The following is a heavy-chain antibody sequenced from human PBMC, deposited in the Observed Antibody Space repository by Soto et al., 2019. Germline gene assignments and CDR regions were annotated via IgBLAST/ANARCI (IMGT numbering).Heavy chain of an antibody. J-gene: IGHJ4*02. D-gene: IGHD3-22*01. Sequence: LRLSCAASGFTFSSYSMNWVRQAPGKGLEWVSYISSSSSTIYYADSVKGRFTISRDNAKNSLYLQMNSLRDEDTAVYYCARVSSPDYYDSSGYYYPIDYWGQGTLVTVSS. CDR3: ARVSSPDYYDSSGYYYPIDY. CDR1: GFTFSSYS. V-gene: IGHV3-48*02. CDR2: ISSSSSTI.